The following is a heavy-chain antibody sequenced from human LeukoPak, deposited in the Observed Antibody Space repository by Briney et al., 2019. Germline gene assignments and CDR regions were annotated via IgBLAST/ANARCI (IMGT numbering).Heavy chain of an antibody. Sequence: GGSLRLSCAASGFTFTGSWIHWVRQVPGKGLLWVARMNGDGSTINYADSVKGRFTISRDDANNMLYLQMNSLKVEDMAVYYCARAGYYRFDYWGQGVLVTVSS. CDR1: GFTFTGSW. V-gene: IGHV3-74*01. J-gene: IGHJ4*02. CDR3: ARAGYYRFDY. D-gene: IGHD4-17*01. CDR2: MNGDGSTI.